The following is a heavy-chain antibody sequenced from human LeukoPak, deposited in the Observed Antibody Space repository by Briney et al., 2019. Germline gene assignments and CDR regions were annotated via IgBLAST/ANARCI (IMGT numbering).Heavy chain of an antibody. CDR1: GYTFTSYD. J-gene: IGHJ6*02. V-gene: IGHV1-8*01. CDR2: MNPNSGNT. CDR3: ARGRKRGRDYGMDV. Sequence: VASVKVSCKASGYTFTSYDINWVRQATGQGLEWMGWMNPNSGNTGYAQKFQGRVTMTRNTSISTAYMELSGLRYEDAAVYYCARGRKRGRDYGMDVWGQGTKVTVSS. D-gene: IGHD1-1*01.